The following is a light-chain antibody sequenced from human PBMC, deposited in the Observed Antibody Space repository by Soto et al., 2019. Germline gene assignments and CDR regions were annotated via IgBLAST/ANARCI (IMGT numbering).Light chain of an antibody. J-gene: IGLJ2*01. CDR1: ALPKQY. Sequence: SYELTQPPSVSVSPGQTAMITCSGDALPKQYAYWYQQKPGQAPVLVIYKDSERPSGIPERFSGSSSGTTVTLTISGVQAEDEADYYCQSADSSGTYGVFGGGTKLTVL. V-gene: IGLV3-25*03. CDR3: QSADSSGTYGV. CDR2: KDS.